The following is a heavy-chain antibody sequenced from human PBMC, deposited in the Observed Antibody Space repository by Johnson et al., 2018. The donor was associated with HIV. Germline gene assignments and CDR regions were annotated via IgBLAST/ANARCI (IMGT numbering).Heavy chain of an antibody. D-gene: IGHD5-18*01. CDR2: ISYDGRSK. CDR1: GFTFSSYP. J-gene: IGHJ3*02. CDR3: ARLPSGYSRDAFDI. Sequence: QVQLVESGGGVVQPGKSLRLSCAASGFTFSSYPMHWVRQAPGQGLEWVAVISYDGRSKFYADSAKCRFTISRDNSKNTLYLQMNSLRAEDTALYYCARLPSGYSRDAFDIWGQGTMVTVSS. V-gene: IGHV3-30*04.